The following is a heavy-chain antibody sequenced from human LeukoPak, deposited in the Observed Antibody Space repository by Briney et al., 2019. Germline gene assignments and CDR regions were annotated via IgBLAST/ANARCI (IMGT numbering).Heavy chain of an antibody. J-gene: IGHJ4*02. Sequence: PSETLSLTCAVYGGSFSGYYWSWIRQPPGEGLGWIGEINHSGSTNYNPSLKSRVTISVDTSKNQFSLKLSSVTAADTAVYYCARGGRDTIFGVVIIPFDYWGQGTLVTVSS. V-gene: IGHV4-34*01. CDR1: GGSFSGYY. CDR3: ARGGRDTIFGVVIIPFDY. CDR2: INHSGST. D-gene: IGHD3-3*01.